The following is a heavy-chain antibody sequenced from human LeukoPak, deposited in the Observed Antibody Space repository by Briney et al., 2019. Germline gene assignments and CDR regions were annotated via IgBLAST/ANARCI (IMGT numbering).Heavy chain of an antibody. CDR2: IYYSGST. CDR1: GGSISSYY. V-gene: IGHV4-59*08. J-gene: IGHJ4*02. D-gene: IGHD5-18*01. CDR3: ARVDTAMVSLDY. Sequence: SETLSLTCTVSGGSISSYYWSWLRQPPGKGLEWIGYIYYSGSTNYTPSLKSRVTISVDTSKNQFSLKLSSVTAADTAVYYCARVDTAMVSLDYWGQGTLVTVSS.